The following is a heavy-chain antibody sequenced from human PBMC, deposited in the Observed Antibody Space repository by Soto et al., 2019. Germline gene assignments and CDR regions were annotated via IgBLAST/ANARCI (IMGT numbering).Heavy chain of an antibody. D-gene: IGHD5-12*01. CDR2: IYYSGST. CDR1: GGSLSSYY. Sequence: SETLSLTCTVSGGSLSSYYWSWFRQPPGKGLEWIGYIYYSGSTNYNPSLKSRVTISVDTSKNQFSLKLSSVTAADTAVYYCARGALIVATTDWGQGTLVTVS. V-gene: IGHV4-59*01. J-gene: IGHJ4*02. CDR3: ARGALIVATTD.